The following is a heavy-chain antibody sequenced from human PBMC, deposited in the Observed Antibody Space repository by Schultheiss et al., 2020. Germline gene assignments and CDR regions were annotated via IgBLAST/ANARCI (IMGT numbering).Heavy chain of an antibody. CDR2: IYYSGST. V-gene: IGHV4-61*01. Sequence: SETLSLTCTVSGGSISRGSYYWSWIRQPPGKGLEWIGYIYYSGSTYYNPSLKSRVTISVDRSKNQSSLKLSSVTAADTAVYYCARGTIAARGWFDPWGQGTLVTVSS. CDR1: GGSISRGSYY. J-gene: IGHJ5*02. D-gene: IGHD6-6*01. CDR3: ARGTIAARGWFDP.